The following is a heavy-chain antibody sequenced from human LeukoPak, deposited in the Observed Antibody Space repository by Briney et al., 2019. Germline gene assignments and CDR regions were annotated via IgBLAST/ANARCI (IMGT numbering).Heavy chain of an antibody. Sequence: PSETLSLTCTVSGGSISSYYWSWIRQPAGKGLEWIGRIYTSGSTNYNPSLKSRVTMSVDTSKNQFSLKLSSVTAADTAVYYCARSAVIHYYYGSGSYYDYYYMDVWGKGTTVTVSS. V-gene: IGHV4-4*07. J-gene: IGHJ6*03. CDR1: GGSISSYY. CDR2: IYTSGST. CDR3: ARSAVIHYYYGSGSYYDYYYMDV. D-gene: IGHD3-10*01.